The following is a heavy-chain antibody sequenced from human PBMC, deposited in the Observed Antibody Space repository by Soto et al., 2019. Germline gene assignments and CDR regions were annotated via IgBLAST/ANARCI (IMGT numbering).Heavy chain of an antibody. CDR2: ISSSSYYI. V-gene: IGHV3-21*01. D-gene: IGHD6-6*01. CDR3: ARAKEDEGSSSLRVYYGMDA. J-gene: IGHJ6*02. CDR1: GFTLSTYR. Sequence: XVVLRLSCAACGFTLSTYRMTWVRQAPGKGLEWVSSISSSSYYIHYADSVKGRFTISRDSAKNSVYLQLNSLRAEDTAVYYCARAKEDEGSSSLRVYYGMDARGPGTTVT.